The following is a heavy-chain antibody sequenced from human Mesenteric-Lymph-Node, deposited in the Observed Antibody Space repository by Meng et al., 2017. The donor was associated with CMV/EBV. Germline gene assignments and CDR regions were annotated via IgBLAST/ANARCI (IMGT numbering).Heavy chain of an antibody. CDR2: ISYDGTNE. J-gene: IGHJ4*02. Sequence: LSLTCAASGFTFISSAMHWVRQAPGKGLEWVAVISYDGTNEYYADSVKGRFTISRDNSNNMLYLQMSTLRAEDTATYYCARGLDYYDFWSAYYDYWGQGTLVTVSS. CDR3: ARGLDYYDFWSAYYDY. D-gene: IGHD3-3*01. V-gene: IGHV3-30-3*01. CDR1: GFTFISSA.